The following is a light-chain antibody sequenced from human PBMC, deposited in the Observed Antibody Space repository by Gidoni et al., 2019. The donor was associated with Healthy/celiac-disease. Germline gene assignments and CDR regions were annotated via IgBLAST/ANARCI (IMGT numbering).Light chain of an antibody. CDR1: QSLLHSNGYNY. CDR3: MQALQTPT. Sequence: DIVMTQSPLSLPVTPGEPASSSCRSSQSLLHSNGYNYLDWYLQKPGQSPQLLIYLGSNRASGVPDRFSGSGSGTDFTLKVSRVEAEDVGVYYCMQALQTPTFGQXTKVEIK. CDR2: LGS. J-gene: IGKJ1*01. V-gene: IGKV2-28*01.